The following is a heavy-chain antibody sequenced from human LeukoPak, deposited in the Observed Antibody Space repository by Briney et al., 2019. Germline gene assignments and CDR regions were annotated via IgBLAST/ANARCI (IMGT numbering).Heavy chain of an antibody. CDR1: GFSFSIYA. CDR2: ISGNGGST. J-gene: IGHJ5*01. Sequence: GGSLRLSCEASGFSFSIYAMSWVRQAPGKGLGGVSSISGNGGSTYYANSVKGRFTIARDNSKNTLYMEMNSLTEENTALYYCVKGGQRYDFWRFDFWGRGTLVTVSS. V-gene: IGHV3-23*01. D-gene: IGHD3-3*01. CDR3: VKGGQRYDFWRFDF.